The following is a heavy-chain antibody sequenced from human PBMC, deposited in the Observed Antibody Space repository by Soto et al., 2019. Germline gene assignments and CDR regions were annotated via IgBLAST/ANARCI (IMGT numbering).Heavy chain of an antibody. CDR1: GGSISSSSYY. V-gene: IGHV4-39*01. CDR3: ARPGIVGATTHFDY. J-gene: IGHJ4*02. CDR2: IYYSGST. D-gene: IGHD1-26*01. Sequence: PSETLSLTCTVSGGSISSSSYYWGWIRQPPGKGLEWIGSIYYSGSTYYNPSLKSRVTISVDTSKNQFSLKLSSVTAADTAVYYCARPGIVGATTHFDYRAQRTPVTVSS.